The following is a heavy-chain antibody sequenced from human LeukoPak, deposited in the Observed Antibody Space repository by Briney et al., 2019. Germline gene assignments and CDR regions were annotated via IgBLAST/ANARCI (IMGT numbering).Heavy chain of an antibody. V-gene: IGHV4-30-4*08. D-gene: IGHD3-3*01. J-gene: IGHJ3*02. CDR2: IYYSGST. CDR3: ARASPRDFWSGYYAFDI. CDR1: GGSISSGDYY. Sequence: SETLSLTCTVSGGSISSGDYYWSWIRQPPGKGLEWIGYIYYSGSTYYNPSLKSRVTISIDTSKNQFSLKLSSVTAADTAVYYCARASPRDFWSGYYAFDIWGQGTMVTVSS.